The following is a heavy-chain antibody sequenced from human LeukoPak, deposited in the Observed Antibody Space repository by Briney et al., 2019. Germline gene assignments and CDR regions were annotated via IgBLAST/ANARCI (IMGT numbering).Heavy chain of an antibody. Sequence: ATVKVSCKASGYTFTGYYMHWVRQAPVQGLEWMGWINPNSGGTNYAQKFQGRVTMTRDTSISTAYMELSRLRSDDTAVYYCARVGTTVTRALGYWGQGTLVTVSS. CDR3: ARVGTTVTRALGY. V-gene: IGHV1-2*02. D-gene: IGHD4-17*01. CDR1: GYTFTGYY. CDR2: INPNSGGT. J-gene: IGHJ4*02.